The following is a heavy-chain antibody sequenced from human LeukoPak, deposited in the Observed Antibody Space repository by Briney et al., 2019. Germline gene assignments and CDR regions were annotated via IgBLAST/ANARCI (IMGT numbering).Heavy chain of an antibody. J-gene: IGHJ5*02. CDR1: GFTVSSNY. Sequence: GGSLRLSCAASGFTVSSNYMSWVRQAPGKGLEWVSVIYSGGSTYYADSVKGRFTISRDNSKNTLYLQMNSLRAEDTAVYYCAKAGGTTESEFDPWGQGTLVTVSS. CDR2: IYSGGST. D-gene: IGHD1-7*01. CDR3: AKAGGTTESEFDP. V-gene: IGHV3-66*01.